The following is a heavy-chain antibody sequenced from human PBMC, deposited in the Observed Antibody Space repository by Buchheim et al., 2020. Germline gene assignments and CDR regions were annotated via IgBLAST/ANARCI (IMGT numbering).Heavy chain of an antibody. V-gene: IGHV4-59*01. CDR1: GGSISSYY. D-gene: IGHD5-18*01. CDR2: IYYSGST. CDR3: ARERRGVDTAMVTPYYFDY. Sequence: QVQLQESGPGLVKPSETLSLTCTVSGGSISSYYWSWIRQPPGKGLEWIGYIYYSGSTNYNPSLKSRVTISVDTSKNPFSLKLSSVTAADTAVYYCARERRGVDTAMVTPYYFDYWGQGTL. J-gene: IGHJ4*02.